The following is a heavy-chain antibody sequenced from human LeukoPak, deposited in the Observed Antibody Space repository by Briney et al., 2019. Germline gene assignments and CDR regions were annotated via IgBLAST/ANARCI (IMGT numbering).Heavy chain of an antibody. V-gene: IGHV3-11*01. CDR3: AKECGDIVATIELFDY. J-gene: IGHJ4*02. CDR1: GFTFSDYY. D-gene: IGHD5-12*01. CDR2: ISSSGSST. Sequence: PGGSLRLSCAASGFTFSDYYMSWIRQAPGKGLEWVSYISSSGSSTYYADSVKGRFTISRDNSKNTLYLQMNSLRAEDTAVYYCAKECGDIVATIELFDYWGQGTLVTVSS.